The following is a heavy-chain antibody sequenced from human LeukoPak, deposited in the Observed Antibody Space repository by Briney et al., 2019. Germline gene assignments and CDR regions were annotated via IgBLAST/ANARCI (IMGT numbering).Heavy chain of an antibody. CDR1: GFTFDDYA. D-gene: IGHD6-19*01. CDR2: ISWNSGSI. J-gene: IGHJ4*02. V-gene: IGHV3-9*03. Sequence: GRSLRLSCAASGFTFDDYAMHWVRQAPGKGLEWVSGISWNSGSIGYADSVKGRFTISRDNAKNSLYLQMSSLRAEDMALYYCARSQWLARKFDYWGQGTLVTVSS. CDR3: ARSQWLARKFDY.